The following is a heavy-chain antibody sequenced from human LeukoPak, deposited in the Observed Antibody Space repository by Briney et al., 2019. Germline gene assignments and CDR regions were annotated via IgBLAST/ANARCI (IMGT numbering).Heavy chain of an antibody. D-gene: IGHD3-10*01. J-gene: IGHJ4*02. CDR3: ARGGYYGSGSYYHGFAY. V-gene: IGHV3-43*01. CDR2: ISWDGGST. Sequence: PGGSLRLSCAASGFTFDDYTMHWVRQAPGKGLEWVSLISWDGGSTYYADSVKGRFTISRDNSKNTLYLQMNSLRAEDTAVYYCARGGYYGSGSYYHGFAYWGQGTLVTVSS. CDR1: GFTFDDYT.